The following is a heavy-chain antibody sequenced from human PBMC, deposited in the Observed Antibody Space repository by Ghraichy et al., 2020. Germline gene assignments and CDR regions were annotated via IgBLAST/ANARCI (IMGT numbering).Heavy chain of an antibody. Sequence: SETLSLTCSVSGDSISSDGHYWGWIRQPPGKGLEWIGSIFNSGSKYFNPSLNSRVSISVDTSKNQYSLKLTSVTVADTAVYYCARHNAWVHLHFDYWSQGTLVTVSS. D-gene: IGHD1-1*01. CDR3: ARHNAWVHLHFDY. CDR2: IFNSGSK. CDR1: GDSISSDGHY. J-gene: IGHJ4*02. V-gene: IGHV4-39*01.